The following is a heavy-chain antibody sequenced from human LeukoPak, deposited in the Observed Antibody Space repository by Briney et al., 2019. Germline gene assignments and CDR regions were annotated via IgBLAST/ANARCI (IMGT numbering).Heavy chain of an antibody. CDR1: GGSISSGSYY. D-gene: IGHD2-2*02. CDR3: ARHEIVVVPAAILCGWFDP. V-gene: IGHV4-39*01. J-gene: IGHJ5*02. Sequence: SETLSLTCTVSGGSISSGSYYWGWIRQPPGKGLEWIGSIYYSGSTYYNPSLKSRVTISVDTSKSQFSLKLSSVTAADTAVYYCARHEIVVVPAAILCGWFDPWGQGTLVTVSS. CDR2: IYYSGST.